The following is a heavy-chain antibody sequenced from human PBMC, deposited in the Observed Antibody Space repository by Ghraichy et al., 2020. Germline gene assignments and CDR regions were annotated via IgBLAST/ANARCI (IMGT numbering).Heavy chain of an antibody. CDR1: GCTFGMYG. V-gene: IGHV1-18*01. CDR2: ISTYNRNT. J-gene: IGHJ4*02. D-gene: IGHD3-3*01. CDR3: AKDDRLRFLEWLSSYYFVY. Sequence: ASVKVSCKASGCTFGMYGISWVRQAPGQGLEWMGWISTYNRNTYYAQKFQGRLTLTTDTSTSTAYMDLGSLDSDDTAIYYCAKDDRLRFLEWLSSYYFVYWGQGTLVSVSS.